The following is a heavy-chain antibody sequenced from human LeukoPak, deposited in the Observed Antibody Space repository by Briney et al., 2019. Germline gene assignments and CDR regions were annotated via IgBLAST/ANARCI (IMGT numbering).Heavy chain of an antibody. Sequence: GGSLRLSCAASGFTFSSYSMNWVRQAPGKGLEWVSSISSSSSYIYYADSVKGRFTISRDNAKNSLYLQMNSLRAEDTAVYYCAKDGGYSYGSLDYWGQGTLVTVSS. CDR3: AKDGGYSYGSLDY. CDR2: ISSSSSYI. CDR1: GFTFSSYS. V-gene: IGHV3-21*01. J-gene: IGHJ4*02. D-gene: IGHD5-18*01.